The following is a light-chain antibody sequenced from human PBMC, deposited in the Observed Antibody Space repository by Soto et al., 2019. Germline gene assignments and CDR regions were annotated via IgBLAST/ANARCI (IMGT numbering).Light chain of an antibody. V-gene: IGLV2-11*01. CDR1: SSDVGAHNY. J-gene: IGLJ1*01. CDR2: DVN. Sequence: QSALTQPRSVSGSPGQSVAISCTGTSSDVGAHNYVSWYQQHPGKAPKLMLYDVNKRPSGVPYRFSGSKSGNTASLTISGLQAEDEADYYCGSYGARYVFGTGTKLTVL. CDR3: GSYGARYV.